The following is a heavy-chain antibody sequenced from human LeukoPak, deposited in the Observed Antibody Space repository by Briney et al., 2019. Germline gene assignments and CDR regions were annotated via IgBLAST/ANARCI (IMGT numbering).Heavy chain of an antibody. D-gene: IGHD5-12*01. V-gene: IGHV4-34*01. J-gene: IGHJ4*02. Sequence: SETLSLTCAVYGGSFSGYYWSWIRQPPGKGLEWIGEINHSGSTNYNPSLKSRVTISGDTSKNQFSLKVSSVTAADTAVYYCARGLGEGYPDHWGQGTLVTVSS. CDR3: ARGLGEGYPDH. CDR1: GGSFSGYY. CDR2: INHSGST.